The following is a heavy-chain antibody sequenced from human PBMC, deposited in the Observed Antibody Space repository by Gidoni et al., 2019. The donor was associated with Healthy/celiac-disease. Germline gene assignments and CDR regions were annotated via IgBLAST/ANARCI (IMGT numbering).Heavy chain of an antibody. CDR2: ISGSGGST. CDR3: AKVGGYSYGYNFDY. CDR1: GFTFSSYA. D-gene: IGHD5-18*01. V-gene: IGHV3-23*01. Sequence: EVQLLESVGGLVQPGASLRLSCAASGFTFSSYAMRWVRQAPGKGLEWVSAISGSGGSTYYADSVKGRFTISRDNSKNTLYLQMNSLRAEDTAVYYCAKVGGYSYGYNFDYWGQGTLVTVSS. J-gene: IGHJ4*02.